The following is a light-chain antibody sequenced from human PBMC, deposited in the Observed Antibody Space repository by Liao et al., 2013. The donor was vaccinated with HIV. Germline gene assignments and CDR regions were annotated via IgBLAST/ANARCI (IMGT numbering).Light chain of an antibody. V-gene: IGLV3-1*01. Sequence: SYELTQPPSVSVSPGQTASITCSGDKLGDKFACWYQQKPGLSPVLVIYQDTKRPSGIPERFSGSNSGNTATLTISGTQAIDEADYYCQTWDRTTYVFGSGTKVTVL. CDR1: KLGDKF. J-gene: IGLJ1*01. CDR3: QTWDRTTYV. CDR2: QDT.